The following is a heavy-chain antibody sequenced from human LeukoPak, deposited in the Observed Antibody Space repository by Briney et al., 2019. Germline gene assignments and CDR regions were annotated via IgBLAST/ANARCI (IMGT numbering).Heavy chain of an antibody. V-gene: IGHV3-30*03. D-gene: IGHD2-2*01. CDR3: ARDQMRPYQYYMDV. Sequence: GGSLRLSCAASGFTFSSYGMHWVRQAPGKGLEWVALISYDGSNKHYGDSVKGRFTIYRDNSKNTLYLQMNSLRAEDTAIYYCARDQMRPYQYYMDVWGKGATVTVYS. J-gene: IGHJ6*03. CDR2: ISYDGSNK. CDR1: GFTFSSYG.